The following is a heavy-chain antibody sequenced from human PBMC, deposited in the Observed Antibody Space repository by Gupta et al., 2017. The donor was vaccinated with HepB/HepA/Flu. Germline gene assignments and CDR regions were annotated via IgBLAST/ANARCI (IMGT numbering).Heavy chain of an antibody. D-gene: IGHD1-1*01. Sequence: QVQLQQWGAGLLKPSETLSLTCAVYGGSFSGYYWSWIRQPPGKGLEWIGEINHSGSTNYNPSLKSRVTISVDTSKNQFSLKLSSVTAADTAVYYCARGEGRPPTDPRTYYFDYWGQGTLVTVSS. CDR1: GGSFSGYY. CDR3: ARGEGRPPTDPRTYYFDY. J-gene: IGHJ4*02. CDR2: INHSGST. V-gene: IGHV4-34*01.